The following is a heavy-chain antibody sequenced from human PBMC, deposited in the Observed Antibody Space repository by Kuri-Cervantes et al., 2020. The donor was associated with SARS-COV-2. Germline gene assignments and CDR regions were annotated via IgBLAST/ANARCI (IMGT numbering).Heavy chain of an antibody. CDR1: GFTFSSYA. CDR2: ISYDGNNK. V-gene: IGHV3-30-3*01. CDR3: TTLIDY. J-gene: IGHJ4*02. Sequence: GGSLRLSCAASGFTFSSYAMHWVRQAPGKGLEWVTVISYDGNNKYYADSVKGRFTISRDNSKNTLYLQMNSLRAEDRALYYCTTLIDYWGQGALVTVSS.